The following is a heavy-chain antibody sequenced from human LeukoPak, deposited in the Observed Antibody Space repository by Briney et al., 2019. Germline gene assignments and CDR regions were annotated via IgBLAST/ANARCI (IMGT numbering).Heavy chain of an antibody. D-gene: IGHD2-21*01. Sequence: PGRSLRLSCAASGFTFGDYAMHWVRQAPGKGPEWVSGISWNSDSIGYADSVKGRFTISRDNAKNSLYLQMNSLRAEDTALYYCAKAGHIVARGAFDIWGQGTMVTVSS. CDR3: AKAGHIVARGAFDI. J-gene: IGHJ3*02. CDR2: ISWNSDSI. V-gene: IGHV3-9*01. CDR1: GFTFGDYA.